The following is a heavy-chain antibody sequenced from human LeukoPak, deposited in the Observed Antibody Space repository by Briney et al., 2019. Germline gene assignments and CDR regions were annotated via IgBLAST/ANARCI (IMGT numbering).Heavy chain of an antibody. CDR3: ASLGDYYDSSGYYYAKNIDY. J-gene: IGHJ4*02. CDR2: IYYSGST. V-gene: IGHV4-39*05. Sequence: SETPSLTCTVSGGSISSSSYYWGWIRQPPGKGLEWIGSIYYSGSTYYNPSLKSRVTISVDTSKNQFSLKLSSVTAADTAVYYCASLGDYYDSSGYYYAKNIDYWGQGTLVTVSS. CDR1: GGSISSSSYY. D-gene: IGHD3-22*01.